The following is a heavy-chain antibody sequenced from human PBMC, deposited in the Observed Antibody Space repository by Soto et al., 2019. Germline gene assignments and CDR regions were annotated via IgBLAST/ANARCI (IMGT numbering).Heavy chain of an antibody. V-gene: IGHV1-8*01. J-gene: IGHJ6*03. CDR3: ARAYYDFWSGYYTVYYYYYMDV. CDR1: GYTFTSYD. Sequence: ASGKVSCKASGYTFTSYDINWVGQATGQGLEWMGWMNPNSGNTGYAQKFQGRVTMTRNTSISTAYMELSSLRSEDTAVYYCARAYYDFWSGYYTVYYYYYMDVWGKGTTVTVSS. CDR2: MNPNSGNT. D-gene: IGHD3-3*01.